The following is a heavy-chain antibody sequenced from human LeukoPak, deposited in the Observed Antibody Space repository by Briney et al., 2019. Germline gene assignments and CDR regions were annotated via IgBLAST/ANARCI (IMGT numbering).Heavy chain of an antibody. CDR1: GFTFSTYW. V-gene: IGHV3-74*01. CDR2: INSDGSGT. J-gene: IGHJ6*03. Sequence: PGGSLRLSCAASGFTFSTYWMHWVRQAPGEGLVWVSFINSDGSGTGYADSVKGRFTVSRDNAKNTLYLQMNSLRAEDTAVCYCSYGSGREGYMDVWGKGTTVTVSS. D-gene: IGHD3-10*01. CDR3: SYGSGREGYMDV.